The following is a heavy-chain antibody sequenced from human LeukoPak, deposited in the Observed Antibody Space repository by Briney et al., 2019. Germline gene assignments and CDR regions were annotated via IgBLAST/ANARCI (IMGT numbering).Heavy chain of an antibody. CDR1: GDSINSPDL. D-gene: IGHD3-22*01. Sequence: SETLSLTCTVSGDSINSPDLWSWVRQPPGKGLEWIGEMYLSGTTHSNPSVKSRVTISIGKSKNQFFLNLSSVTAADTAVYYCAGLVGRYSSGLYYYYFDYWGQGTLVTVSS. CDR2: MYLSGTT. CDR3: AGLVGRYSSGLYYYYFDY. J-gene: IGHJ4*02. V-gene: IGHV4-4*02.